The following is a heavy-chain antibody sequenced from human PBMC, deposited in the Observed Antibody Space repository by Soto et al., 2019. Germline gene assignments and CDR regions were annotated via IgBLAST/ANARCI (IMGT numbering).Heavy chain of an antibody. Sequence: GESLKISCKGSGYSFTSSWITWVRQMPGQGLEWMGHIDPSDSYINQSPSFQGHVTISTDKSISTVYLQWSSLSVSDTAMYYCERRSSSSGLNFDLWGQRTLGTVSS. CDR2: IDPSDSYI. CDR1: GYSFTSSW. V-gene: IGHV5-10-1*01. D-gene: IGHD6-6*01. J-gene: IGHJ4*02. CDR3: ERRSSSSGLNFDL.